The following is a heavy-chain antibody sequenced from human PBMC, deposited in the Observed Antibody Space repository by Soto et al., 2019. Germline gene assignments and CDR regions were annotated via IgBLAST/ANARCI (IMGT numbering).Heavy chain of an antibody. D-gene: IGHD2-8*01. CDR2: IYNGGPT. Sequence: PSETLSLTCTVSGVSISNGDYYWNWIRQTPGKGLEWIGYIYNGGPTYYNPSLESRLSLSVETSGNQFSLRLSSVTAADTAIYYCARSLEYGIPFDKWGQGTLVTVYS. V-gene: IGHV4-30-4*01. J-gene: IGHJ4*02. CDR1: GVSISNGDYY. CDR3: ARSLEYGIPFDK.